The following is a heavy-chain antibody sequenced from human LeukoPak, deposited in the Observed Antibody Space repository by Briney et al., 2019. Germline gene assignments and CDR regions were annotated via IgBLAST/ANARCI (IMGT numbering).Heavy chain of an antibody. CDR2: IYSSGGT. D-gene: IGHD6-19*01. V-gene: IGHV3-53*01. Sequence: PGGSLRLSCAASGFTVSNSYMSWVRQALGKGLEWVSVIYSSGGTFYSEFVKGRFTISRDYSKNMLYLQMNSLRADDTAMYYCAKDSNGPAFWGQGTLVTVSS. CDR3: AKDSNGPAF. CDR1: GFTVSNSY. J-gene: IGHJ4*02.